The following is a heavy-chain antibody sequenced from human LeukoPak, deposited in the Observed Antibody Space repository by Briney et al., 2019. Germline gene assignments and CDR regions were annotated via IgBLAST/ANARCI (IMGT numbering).Heavy chain of an antibody. CDR3: TKAPAGPEYSSSWKFGYNWFDP. Sequence: PGGSLRLSCAASGLTFSSYGMSWVRQAPGKGLEWVSAIGGSGDKTYYADSVRGRFTISRDNSKNTLYLQMNSLRAEDTAIYYCTKAPAGPEYSSSWKFGYNWFDPWGQGTLVTVSS. J-gene: IGHJ5*02. D-gene: IGHD6-13*01. V-gene: IGHV3-23*01. CDR2: IGGSGDKT. CDR1: GLTFSSYG.